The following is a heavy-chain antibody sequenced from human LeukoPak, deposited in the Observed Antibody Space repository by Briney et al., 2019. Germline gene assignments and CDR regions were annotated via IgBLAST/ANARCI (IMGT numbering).Heavy chain of an antibody. CDR1: GGSTSSYY. Sequence: SETLPLTCTFPGGSTSSYYWSWIRQPAGKGLEWIGRIYTSGGTNYNTSLKCRATISLHTSKNQISLKLNSITGEATTVFYCATYPYSGRSGWQALDYWGQGALVTVSS. CDR2: IYTSGGT. J-gene: IGHJ4*02. D-gene: IGHD5-12*01. CDR3: ATYPYSGRSGWQALDY. V-gene: IGHV4-4*07.